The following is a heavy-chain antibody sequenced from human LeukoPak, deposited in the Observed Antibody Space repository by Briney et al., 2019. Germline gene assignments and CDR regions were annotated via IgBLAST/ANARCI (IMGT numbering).Heavy chain of an antibody. CDR2: IYYSGST. CDR3: AREPISDAFDI. V-gene: IGHV4-59*01. Sequence: SETLSLTCTVSGGSISSYYWSWIRQPPGKGLEWIGYIYYSGSTNYNPSLKGRVTISVDTSKNQFSLKLSSVTAADTAVYYCAREPISDAFDIWGQGTMVTVSS. D-gene: IGHD3-9*01. CDR1: GGSISSYY. J-gene: IGHJ3*02.